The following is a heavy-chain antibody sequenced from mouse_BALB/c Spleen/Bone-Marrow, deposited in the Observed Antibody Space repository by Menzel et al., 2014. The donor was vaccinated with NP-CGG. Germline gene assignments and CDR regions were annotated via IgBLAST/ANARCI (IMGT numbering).Heavy chain of an antibody. Sequence: VKVVESGPGLVAPSQSLSITCTVSGFSLSRYSVHWVRRPPGKGLEWLGMIWGGGSTDYNSALKSRLSISKDNSKSQVFLKMNSLQTDDTAMYYCARVVATDWYFDVWGAGTTVTVSS. CDR2: IWGGGST. J-gene: IGHJ1*01. D-gene: IGHD1-1*01. CDR1: GFSLSRYS. V-gene: IGHV2-6-4*01. CDR3: ARVVATDWYFDV.